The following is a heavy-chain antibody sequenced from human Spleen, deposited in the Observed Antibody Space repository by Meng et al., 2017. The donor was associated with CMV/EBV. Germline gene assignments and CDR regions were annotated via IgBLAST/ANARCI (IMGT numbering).Heavy chain of an antibody. V-gene: IGHV5-51*04. D-gene: IGHD2-2*02. CDR3: ARPPQPYCSSTSCYSYFDY. CDR2: IYPGDSDT. Sequence: KVSCKASGYNFIKYWIGWVRQTPGKGLEWMGVIYPGDSDTRYSPSFQGQVTISADKPLTTAYLQWSSLKASDTAMYYCARPPQPYCSSTSCYSYFDYWGQGTLVTVSS. J-gene: IGHJ4*02. CDR1: GYNFIKYW.